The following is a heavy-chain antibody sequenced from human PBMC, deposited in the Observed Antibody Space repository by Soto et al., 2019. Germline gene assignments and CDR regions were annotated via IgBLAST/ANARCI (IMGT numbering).Heavy chain of an antibody. CDR2: ISSSSSYI. Sequence: GGSLRLSCAASGFTFSSYSMNWVRQAPGKGLEWVSSISSSSSYIYYADSVKGRFTISRDNAKNSLHLQMNSLRAEDTAVYYCAREGIAAAGTVDYWGQGTLVTVSS. V-gene: IGHV3-21*01. CDR1: GFTFSSYS. J-gene: IGHJ4*02. D-gene: IGHD6-13*01. CDR3: AREGIAAAGTVDY.